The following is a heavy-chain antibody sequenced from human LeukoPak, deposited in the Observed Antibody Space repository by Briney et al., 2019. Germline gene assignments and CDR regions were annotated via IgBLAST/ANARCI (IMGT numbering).Heavy chain of an antibody. Sequence: GGSLRLSCAASGFTFSSYGMHWVRQAPGKGLEWVEFIRYDGSNKYYADSVKGRFTISRDNSKNTLYLQMNSLRAEDTAVYYCANVDYYDSSGSLDYWGQGTLVTVSS. J-gene: IGHJ4*02. D-gene: IGHD3-22*01. CDR1: GFTFSSYG. V-gene: IGHV3-30*02. CDR3: ANVDYYDSSGSLDY. CDR2: IRYDGSNK.